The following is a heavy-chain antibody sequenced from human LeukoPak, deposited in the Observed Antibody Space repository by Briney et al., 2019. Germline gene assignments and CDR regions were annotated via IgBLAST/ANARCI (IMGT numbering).Heavy chain of an antibody. D-gene: IGHD5-24*01. Sequence: GGSLRLSCAASGFTFTNYAKNWVLQDQGKGLESLSTISPSGADTYYADSVQCRFTISRDISENTLYLQMNSLRAEDTAVYYCARRAYNWGAFDIWGQGTMVTVSS. V-gene: IGHV3-23*01. CDR3: ARRAYNWGAFDI. J-gene: IGHJ3*02. CDR2: ISPSGADT. CDR1: GFTFTNYA.